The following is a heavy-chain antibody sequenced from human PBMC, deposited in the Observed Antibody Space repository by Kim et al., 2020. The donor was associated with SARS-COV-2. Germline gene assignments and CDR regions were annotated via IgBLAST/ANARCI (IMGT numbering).Heavy chain of an antibody. D-gene: IGHD6-13*01. J-gene: IGHJ6*02. CDR1: GFTFSSYS. V-gene: IGHV3-21*01. CDR2: ISSSSSYI. CDR3: ARELVRQLVNLPYYGMDV. Sequence: GGSLRLSCAASGFTFSSYSMNWVRQAPGKGLEWVSSISSSSSYIYYADSVKGRFTISRDNAKNSLYLQMNSLRAEDTAVYYCARELVRQLVNLPYYGMDVWGQGTTVTVSS.